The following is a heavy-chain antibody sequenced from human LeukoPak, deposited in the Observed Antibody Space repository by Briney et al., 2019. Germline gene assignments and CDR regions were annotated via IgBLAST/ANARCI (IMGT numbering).Heavy chain of an antibody. Sequence: ASVKVSCKASGYTFTSYYMHWVRQAPGQGLEGMGIINPSGGSTSYAQKFQGRVTMTRDTSTSTVYMELSSLRSEDTAVYYCTLTGVVVTAENNWFDPWGQGTLVTVSS. J-gene: IGHJ5*02. D-gene: IGHD2-21*02. CDR2: INPSGGST. CDR1: GYTFTSYY. V-gene: IGHV1-46*01. CDR3: TLTGVVVTAENNWFDP.